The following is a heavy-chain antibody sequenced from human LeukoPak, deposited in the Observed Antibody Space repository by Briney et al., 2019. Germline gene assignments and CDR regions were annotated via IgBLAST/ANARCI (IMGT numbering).Heavy chain of an antibody. Sequence: ASVKVSCKGSGYTFTCYYMHWVGQAPGQGREGMGWINPNSGGTNYAQKFQGRVTMTRDTSISTAYMELSRLRSDDTAVYYCARDGGIAAAGCDYWGQGTLVTVSS. CDR1: GYTFTCYY. CDR2: INPNSGGT. J-gene: IGHJ4*02. D-gene: IGHD6-13*01. V-gene: IGHV1-2*02. CDR3: ARDGGIAAAGCDY.